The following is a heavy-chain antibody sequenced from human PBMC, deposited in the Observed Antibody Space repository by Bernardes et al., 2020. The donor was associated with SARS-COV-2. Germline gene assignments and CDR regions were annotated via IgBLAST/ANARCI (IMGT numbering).Heavy chain of an antibody. J-gene: IGHJ5*02. D-gene: IGHD3-3*01. CDR2: ISGSGGST. CDR1: GFTFSSYA. V-gene: IGHV3-23*01. CDR3: AKVPSFTIFEVYHENWFDP. Sequence: GGSLRLSCAASGFTFSSYAMSWVRQAPGKGLEWVSAISGSGGSTYYADSVKGRFTISRDNSKNTLYLQMNSLRAEDTAVYYCAKVPSFTIFEVYHENWFDPWGQGTLVTVSS.